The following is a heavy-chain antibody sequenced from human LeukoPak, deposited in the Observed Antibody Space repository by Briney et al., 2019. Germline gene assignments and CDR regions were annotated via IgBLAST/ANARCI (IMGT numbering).Heavy chain of an antibody. CDR2: ISSGGSTT. CDR1: GFTFSSYS. D-gene: IGHD6-6*01. J-gene: IGHJ4*02. V-gene: IGHV3-48*01. Sequence: PGGSLRLSCAASGFTFSSYSMNWVRQAPGKGLEWVSYISSGGSTTYYADSVKGRFTISRDNVGNSLFLQMNSLRAEDTAVYYCAGGIRPTDFWGQGTLVTVSS. CDR3: AGGIRPTDF.